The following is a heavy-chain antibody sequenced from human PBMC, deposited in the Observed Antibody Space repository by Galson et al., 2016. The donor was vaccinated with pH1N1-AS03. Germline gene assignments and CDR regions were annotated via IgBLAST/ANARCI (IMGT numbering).Heavy chain of an antibody. J-gene: IGHJ6*02. Sequence: ETLSLTCTVSGGSINSYYWTWIRQPPGKGLEWIGQIYYTGDIIYTPSLRSRVTISVDTSKNQLSLSLGSVTAADTAVYYCGRHLRNSYSMDVWGQGTTVTVSS. CDR1: GGSINSYY. V-gene: IGHV4-59*08. CDR3: GRHLRNSYSMDV. D-gene: IGHD2-21*01. CDR2: IYYTGDI.